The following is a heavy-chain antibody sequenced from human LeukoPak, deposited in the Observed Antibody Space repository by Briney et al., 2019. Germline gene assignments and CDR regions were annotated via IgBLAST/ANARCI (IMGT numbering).Heavy chain of an antibody. CDR3: ARSLRGIAAADTDY. V-gene: IGHV3-48*03. CDR1: EFTFSSYE. D-gene: IGHD6-13*01. J-gene: IGHJ4*02. Sequence: GGALRLSCAVSEFTFSSYEMNWVRRAPGKGLEWVSYISSSGSTIYYADSVTGRFTISRDNAKNSLYLQMNSLRAEDTAVYYCARSLRGIAAADTDYWGQGTLVTVSS. CDR2: ISSSGSTI.